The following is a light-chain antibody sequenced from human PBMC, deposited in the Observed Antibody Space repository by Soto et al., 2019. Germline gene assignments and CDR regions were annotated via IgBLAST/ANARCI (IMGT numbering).Light chain of an antibody. V-gene: IGLV2-14*03. CDR1: SSDVGGYNF. J-gene: IGLJ2*01. CDR2: DVS. CDR3: SSYTITTTLV. Sequence: QSALTQPASVSGSPGQSITISCTGTSSDVGGYNFISWYQHHPGKAPKLMIYDVSDRPSGVSNRFSGSKSGNTASLTISGLQAEDEADYYCSSYTITTTLVFGGGTQLTVL.